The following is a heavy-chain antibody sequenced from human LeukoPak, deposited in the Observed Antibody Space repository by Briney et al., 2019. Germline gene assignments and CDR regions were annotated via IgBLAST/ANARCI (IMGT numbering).Heavy chain of an antibody. V-gene: IGHV3-23*01. CDR2: ITSSGGST. Sequence: GGSLRLSCAASGFTFSTYAMSWVRQAPGKGLEWVSIITSSGGSTNYADSVKGRFTISRDNSKNTLYLQMNSLKPDDTAVYYCATDVTGGAISFWGQGALVTVSS. J-gene: IGHJ4*02. CDR3: ATDVTGGAISF. D-gene: IGHD1-14*01. CDR1: GFTFSTYA.